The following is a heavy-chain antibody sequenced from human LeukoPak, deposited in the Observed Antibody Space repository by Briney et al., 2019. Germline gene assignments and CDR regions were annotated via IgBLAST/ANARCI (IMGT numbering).Heavy chain of an antibody. V-gene: IGHV3-48*03. D-gene: IGHD3-10*01. CDR3: ARDSAGSGSYVGYFEY. CDR2: ISSSGSTI. Sequence: PGGSLRLSCAASGFSISNYEMNWVRQAPGKGLEWVSYISSSGSTIYYADSVKGRFTISRDNAKNSLYLQMNSLRAEDTAVYYCARDSAGSGSYVGYFEYWGQGTLVTVSS. J-gene: IGHJ4*02. CDR1: GFSISNYE.